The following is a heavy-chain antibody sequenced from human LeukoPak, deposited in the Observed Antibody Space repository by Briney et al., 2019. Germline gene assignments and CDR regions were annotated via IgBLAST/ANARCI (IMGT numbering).Heavy chain of an antibody. CDR2: ISGSGGST. V-gene: IGHV3-23*01. CDR1: GFTFSSYA. CDR3: ALDLTRHYYGSGSYPAFLDY. D-gene: IGHD3-10*01. J-gene: IGHJ4*02. Sequence: PGGSLRLSCAASGFTFSSYAMSWVRQAPGKGLEWVSAISGSGGSTYYADSVKGRFTISRDNSKNTLYLQMNSLRAEDTAVYYCALDLTRHYYGSGSYPAFLDYWGQGTLVTVSS.